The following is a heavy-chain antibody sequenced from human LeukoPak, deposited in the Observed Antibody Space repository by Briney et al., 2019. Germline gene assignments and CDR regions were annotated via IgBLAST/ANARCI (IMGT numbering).Heavy chain of an antibody. CDR3: AKPLEKYTYGGDFDY. J-gene: IGHJ4*02. CDR1: GFTFSSYA. D-gene: IGHD4-23*01. V-gene: IGHV3-23*01. Sequence: GGSLRLSCEASGFTFSSYAMSWVRQAPGKGLAWVSVISSSADSTYYADSVKGRFTISRDNSKNTLYLQMNNLRAEDTAVYYCAKPLEKYTYGGDFDYWGQGILVTVSS. CDR2: ISSSADST.